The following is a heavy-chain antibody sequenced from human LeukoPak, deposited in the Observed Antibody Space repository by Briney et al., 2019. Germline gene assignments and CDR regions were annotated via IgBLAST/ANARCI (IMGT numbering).Heavy chain of an antibody. J-gene: IGHJ3*02. CDR3: ARDGAVVVAAVDAFDI. D-gene: IGHD2-15*01. CDR2: ISAYNGNT. CDR1: GYTFTSYG. V-gene: IGHV1-18*01. Sequence: ASVKVSCKASGYTFTSYGISWVRQAPGQGLEWMGWISAYNGNTNYAQKLQGRVTMTTDTSTSTAYMELRSLRSDDTAVYHCARDGAVVVAAVDAFDIWGQGTMVTVSS.